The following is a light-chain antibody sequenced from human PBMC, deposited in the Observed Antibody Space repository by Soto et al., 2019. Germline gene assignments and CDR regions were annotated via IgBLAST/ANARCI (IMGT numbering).Light chain of an antibody. V-gene: IGLV1-40*01. CDR1: SSNIGAGYD. Sequence: QSVLTQPPSVSGAPGQRVTISCTGSSSNIGAGYDVHWYQQLPGTAPKLLIYGNSNRPSGVPDRFSGSKSGTSASLAITGLQAEDDADYYCQSYDSSLSGDAVFGGGTQLTVL. J-gene: IGLJ7*01. CDR3: QSYDSSLSGDAV. CDR2: GNS.